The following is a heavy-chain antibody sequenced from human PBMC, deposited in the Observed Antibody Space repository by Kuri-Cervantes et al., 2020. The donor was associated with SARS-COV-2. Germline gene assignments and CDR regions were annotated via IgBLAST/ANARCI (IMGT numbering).Heavy chain of an antibody. CDR3: ATSGTSTDHYFDY. V-gene: IGHV1-2*04. CDR2: INPNSGDT. J-gene: IGHJ4*02. Sequence: ASVKVSCKASGYTFTSYYIHWVRQAPGQGLEWMGIINPNSGDTNYAQNFQGWVTMTRDTSISTAYMELSRLRSDDTAVYYCATSGTSTDHYFDYWGQGTLVTVSS. D-gene: IGHD1-14*01. CDR1: GYTFTSYY.